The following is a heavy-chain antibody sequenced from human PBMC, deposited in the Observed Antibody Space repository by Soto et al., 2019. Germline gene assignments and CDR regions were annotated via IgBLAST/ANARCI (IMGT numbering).Heavy chain of an antibody. CDR3: ARGLAYCGGDCYSGPRGNYYYYGMDV. D-gene: IGHD2-21*02. CDR2: IIPIFGTA. V-gene: IGHV1-69*13. J-gene: IGHJ6*02. Sequence: ASVKVSCKASGGTFSSYAISWVRQAPGQGLEWMGGIIPIFGTANYAQKFQGRVTITADESTSTAYMELSSLRSEDTAVYYCARGLAYCGGDCYSGPRGNYYYYGMDVWGQGTTVTVSS. CDR1: GGTFSSYA.